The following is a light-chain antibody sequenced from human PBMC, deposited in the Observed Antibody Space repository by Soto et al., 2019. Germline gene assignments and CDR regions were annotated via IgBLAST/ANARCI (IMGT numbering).Light chain of an antibody. Sequence: DIQMTQSPSTLSSSVGDRVTITCRASQSISSWLAWYQQKPGKAPKLLIYKASSLESGVPSRFSGSGSGTEFTITISSLQADYFATYYCQQYNDYPWTCGQGNKVEIK. CDR1: QSISSW. J-gene: IGKJ1*01. V-gene: IGKV1-5*03. CDR3: QQYNDYPWT. CDR2: KAS.